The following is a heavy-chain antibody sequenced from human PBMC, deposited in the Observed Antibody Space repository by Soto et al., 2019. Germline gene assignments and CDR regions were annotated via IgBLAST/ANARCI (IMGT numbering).Heavy chain of an antibody. J-gene: IGHJ3*02. CDR2: ISSSSSYI. V-gene: IGHV3-21*01. CDR1: GFTFSSYS. Sequence: GGSLRLSCAASGFTFSSYSMNWVRQAPGKGLEWVSSISSSSSYIYYADSVKGRFTISRDNAKNSLYLQMNSLRAEDTAVYYCARGSTGEVIDAFDIWGQGTMVTGS. D-gene: IGHD3-16*02. CDR3: ARGSTGEVIDAFDI.